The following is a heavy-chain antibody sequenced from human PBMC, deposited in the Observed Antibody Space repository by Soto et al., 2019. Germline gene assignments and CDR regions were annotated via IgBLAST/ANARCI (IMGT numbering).Heavy chain of an antibody. CDR3: ARGAQYGSGSYYPMDV. D-gene: IGHD3-10*01. J-gene: IGHJ6*04. CDR1: GGSFSGYY. Sequence: SETLSLTCAVYGGSFSGYYWSWIRQPPGKGLEWIGEINHSGSTNYNPSLKSRVTISVDTSKNKFSLKLSSVTAADTAVYYCARGAQYGSGSYYPMDVWGKGTTVTVSS. CDR2: INHSGST. V-gene: IGHV4-34*01.